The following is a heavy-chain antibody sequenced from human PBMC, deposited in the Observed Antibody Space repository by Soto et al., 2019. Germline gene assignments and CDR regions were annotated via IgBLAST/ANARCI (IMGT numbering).Heavy chain of an antibody. J-gene: IGHJ5*02. D-gene: IGHD3-22*01. CDR2: IIPIFGTT. CDR3: ARDRTDSGYYTNWLDP. Sequence: SVKVSCKASGGTFGSDAVTWVRQAPGQGLEWVGRIIPIFGTTNYAQNLQGRVTISADKSTLTSYMELHSLTSDDTALYYCARDRTDSGYYTNWLDPWGQGTQVTVS. CDR1: GGTFGSDA. V-gene: IGHV1-69*06.